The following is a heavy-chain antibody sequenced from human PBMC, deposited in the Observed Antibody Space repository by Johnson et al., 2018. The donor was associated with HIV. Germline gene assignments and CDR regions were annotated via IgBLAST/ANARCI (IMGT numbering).Heavy chain of an antibody. Sequence: VQLVESGGGLVQPGGSLRLSCAASGFTFSSYDMHWVRQATGKGLEWVSAIGTAGDTYYPGSVKGRFTISRDNTKNTLYLQMNTLRTGDTAVYYCAAGWWPGAFHIWGQGTMVTVSS. V-gene: IGHV3-13*01. CDR2: IGTAGDT. CDR1: GFTFSSYD. CDR3: AAGWWPGAFHI. J-gene: IGHJ3*02. D-gene: IGHD2-15*01.